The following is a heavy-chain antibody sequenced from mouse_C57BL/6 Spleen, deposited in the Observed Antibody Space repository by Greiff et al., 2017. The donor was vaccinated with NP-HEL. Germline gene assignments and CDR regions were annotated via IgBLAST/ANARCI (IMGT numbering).Heavy chain of an antibody. CDR1: GYTFTDYE. V-gene: IGHV1-15*01. CDR3: TRREANGNYVGGYAMDY. J-gene: IGHJ4*01. CDR2: IDPETGGT. Sequence: QVQLQQSGAELVRPGASVTLSCKASGYTFTDYEMHWVKQTPVHGLEWIGAIDPETGGTAYNQKFKGKAILTADKSSSTAYMELRSLTSEDSAVYYCTRREANGNYVGGYAMDYWGQGTSVTVSS. D-gene: IGHD2-1*01.